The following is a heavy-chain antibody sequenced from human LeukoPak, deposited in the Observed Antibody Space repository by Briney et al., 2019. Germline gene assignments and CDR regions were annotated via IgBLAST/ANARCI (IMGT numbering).Heavy chain of an antibody. V-gene: IGHV4-30-2*01. CDR2: IYHSGST. CDR3: ASSELGSARYRLDAFDI. D-gene: IGHD3-16*02. Sequence: PSETLSLTCTVSGGSISSYSWSWIRQPPGKGLEWIGYIYHSGSTYYNPSLKSRVTISVDRSKNQFSLKLSSVTAADTAVYYCASSELGSARYRLDAFDIWGQGTMVTVSS. CDR1: GGSISSYS. J-gene: IGHJ3*02.